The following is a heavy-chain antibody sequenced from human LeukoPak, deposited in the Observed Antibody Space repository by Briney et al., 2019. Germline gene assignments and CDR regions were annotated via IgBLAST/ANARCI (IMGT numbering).Heavy chain of an antibody. J-gene: IGHJ4*02. CDR3: VSSWSLDY. CDR1: GFTFDDYA. Sequence: PGRSLRLSCAASGFTFDDYAMHWVRQAPGKGLEWVSGISWNSGSIGYADSVKGRFTISRDNAKNSLYLQMNSLRAEDTALYYCVSSWSLDYWGQGTLVTVSP. V-gene: IGHV3-9*01. CDR2: ISWNSGSI. D-gene: IGHD6-13*01.